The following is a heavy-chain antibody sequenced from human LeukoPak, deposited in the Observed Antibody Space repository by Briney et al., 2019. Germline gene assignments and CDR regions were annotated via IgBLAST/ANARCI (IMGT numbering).Heavy chain of an antibody. CDR3: ARAPRMNWNDYIENDYYYMDV. V-gene: IGHV1-18*04. CDR1: GYTFTDYY. D-gene: IGHD1-1*01. CDR2: ISAYNGNT. Sequence: ASVKVSCKVSGYTFTDYYMHWVQQAPGQGLEWMGWISAYNGNTNYAQKLQGRVTMTTDTPTSTAYMELRSLRSDDTAVYYCARAPRMNWNDYIENDYYYMDVWGKGTTVTVSS. J-gene: IGHJ6*03.